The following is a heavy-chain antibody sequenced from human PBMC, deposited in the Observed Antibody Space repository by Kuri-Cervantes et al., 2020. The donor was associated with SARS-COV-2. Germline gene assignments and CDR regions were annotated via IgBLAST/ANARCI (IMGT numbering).Heavy chain of an antibody. V-gene: IGHV1-2*02. CDR2: INPNSGGT. D-gene: IGHD3-3*01. CDR3: ARDQGHYDFWSGYYPSSY. J-gene: IGHJ4*02. Sequence: ASVKVSCKAFGYTFTGYYMHWVRQAPGQGLEWMGWINPNSGGTNYAQKFQGRVTMTRDTSISTAYMELSRLRSDDTAVYYCARDQGHYDFWSGYYPSSYWGQGTLVTVSS. CDR1: GYTFTGYY.